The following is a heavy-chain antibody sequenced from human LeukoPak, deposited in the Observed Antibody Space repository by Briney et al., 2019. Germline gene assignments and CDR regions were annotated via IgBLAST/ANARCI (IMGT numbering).Heavy chain of an antibody. V-gene: IGHV4-61*01. CDR3: ARRHVEYSSSSDPYYFDY. D-gene: IGHD6-6*01. CDR2: LYYSGST. CDR1: GYSISSGYY. Sequence: SETLSLTCTVSGYSISSGYYWTWIRQPPGKGLEWTGSLYYSGSTNYNPSLKSRVTISVDTSKNQFSLKLSSVTAADTAVYYCARRHVEYSSSSDPYYFDYWGQGTLVTVSS. J-gene: IGHJ4*02.